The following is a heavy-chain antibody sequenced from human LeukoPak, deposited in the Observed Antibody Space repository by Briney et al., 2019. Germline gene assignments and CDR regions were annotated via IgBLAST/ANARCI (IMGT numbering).Heavy chain of an antibody. CDR2: ITPTRAST. J-gene: IGHJ4*02. V-gene: IGHV3-23*01. CDR3: ATERNWVFAY. Sequence: GGSXRLSCAASGFTFSSYAMSWVRQAPGKGVVWVSDITPTRASTYSASSVTAPFTISIDNSKNTLYVQMTSLRAEDTAVYYCATERNWVFAYWGQGTLVTVSS. D-gene: IGHD7-27*01. CDR1: GFTFSSYA.